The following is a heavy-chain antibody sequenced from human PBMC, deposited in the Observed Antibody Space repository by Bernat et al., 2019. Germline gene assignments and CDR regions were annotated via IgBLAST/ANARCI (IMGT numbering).Heavy chain of an antibody. CDR1: GGSISSYY. CDR3: ARQVNKGDYEGVPFDY. V-gene: IGHV4-59*08. CDR2: IYYSGST. Sequence: QLQLQESGPGLVKPSETLSLTCTVSGGSISSYYWSWIRQPPGKGLEWIGYIYYSGSTNYNPSLKSRVTISVDTSKNQFSLKLSSVTAADTAVYYCARQVNKGDYEGVPFDYWGQGTLVTVSS. J-gene: IGHJ4*02. D-gene: IGHD4-17*01.